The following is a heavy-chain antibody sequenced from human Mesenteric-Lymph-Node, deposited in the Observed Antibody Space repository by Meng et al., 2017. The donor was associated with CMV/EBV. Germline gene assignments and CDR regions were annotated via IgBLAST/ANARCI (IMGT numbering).Heavy chain of an antibody. CDR3: AKEGLRYCSSTSCYRGGRSAFDI. CDR2: IKQDGSEK. D-gene: IGHD2-2*01. V-gene: IGHV3-7*01. J-gene: IGHJ3*02. Sequence: GESLKISCAASGFTVSSNYMSWVRQAPGKGLEWVANIKQDGSEKYYVDSVKGRFTISRDNAKNSLYLQMNSLRAEDTAVYYCAKEGLRYCSSTSCYRGGRSAFDIWGQGTMVTVSS. CDR1: GFTVSSNY.